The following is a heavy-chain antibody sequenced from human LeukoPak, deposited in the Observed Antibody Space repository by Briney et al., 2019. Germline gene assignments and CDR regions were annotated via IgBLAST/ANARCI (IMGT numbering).Heavy chain of an antibody. Sequence: PGGSLRLSCEASGFSFGDYNMHWVRQAPGKGLEWVSLISWDGSSTYYADSVKGRFTISRDNSKNSLYLQMNSLRAEDTALYYCAKDMAAYYYASGNIDYWGQGTLVTVSS. D-gene: IGHD3-10*01. CDR3: AKDMAAYYYASGNIDY. V-gene: IGHV3-43D*03. CDR2: ISWDGSST. J-gene: IGHJ4*02. CDR1: GFSFGDYN.